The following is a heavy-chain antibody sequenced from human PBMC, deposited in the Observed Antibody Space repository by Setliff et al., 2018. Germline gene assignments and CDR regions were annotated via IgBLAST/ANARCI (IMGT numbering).Heavy chain of an antibody. D-gene: IGHD3-22*01. CDR2: MYASGTA. CDR3: ARGVTSGGYWGQSYHYLDV. J-gene: IGHJ6*03. CDR1: GGSVSSDSHY. V-gene: IGHV4-61*09. Sequence: SETLSLTCTVSGGSVSSDSHYWGWIRQPAVKGLEWIGHMYASGTAKYNPSLKTRVTISLDTSKNQFSLKLNSVTAADTAVFYCARGVTSGGYWGQSYHYLDVWGKGTTVTVS.